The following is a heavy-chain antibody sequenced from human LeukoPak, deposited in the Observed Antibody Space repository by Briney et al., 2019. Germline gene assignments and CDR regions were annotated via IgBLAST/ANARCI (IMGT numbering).Heavy chain of an antibody. CDR2: IYYSGST. V-gene: IGHV4-59*01. CDR1: GGSISSYY. J-gene: IGHJ2*01. D-gene: IGHD3-9*01. CDR3: ARAEFYYDILTGFQNWYFDL. Sequence: PSETLSLTCTVSGGSISSYYWSWIRQPPGKGLEWIGYIYYSGSTNYNPSLKSRVTISVDTSKNQFSLKLSSVTAADTAVYYCARAEFYYDILTGFQNWYFDLWGRGTLVTVSS.